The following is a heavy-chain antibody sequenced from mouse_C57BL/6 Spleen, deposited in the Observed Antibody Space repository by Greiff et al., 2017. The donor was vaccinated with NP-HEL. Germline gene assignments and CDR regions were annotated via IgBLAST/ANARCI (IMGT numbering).Heavy chain of an antibody. J-gene: IGHJ3*01. V-gene: IGHV5-9-1*02. CDR3: TRGYYGSSPFAY. Sequence: EVKVEESGEGLVKPGGSLKLSCAASGFTFSSYAMSWVRQTPEKRLEWVAYISSGGDYIYYADTVKGRFTISRDNARNTLYLQLSSLKSEDTAMYYCTRGYYGSSPFAYWGQGTLVTVSA. D-gene: IGHD1-1*01. CDR1: GFTFSSYA. CDR2: ISSGGDYI.